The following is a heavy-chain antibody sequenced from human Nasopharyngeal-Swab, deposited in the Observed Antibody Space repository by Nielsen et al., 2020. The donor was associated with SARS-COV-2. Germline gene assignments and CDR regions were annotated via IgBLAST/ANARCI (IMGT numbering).Heavy chain of an antibody. CDR2: ISYDGSNK. J-gene: IGHJ4*02. V-gene: IGHV3-30*18. CDR3: AKDRIVVVTVWYYFDY. D-gene: IGHD2-21*02. CDR1: GFTFSSYG. Sequence: GESLKISCAASGFTFSSYGMHWVRQAPGKGLEWVAVISYDGSNKYYADSVKGRFTISRDNSKNTLYLQMNSPRAEDTAVYYCAKDRIVVVTVWYYFDYWGQGTLVTVSS.